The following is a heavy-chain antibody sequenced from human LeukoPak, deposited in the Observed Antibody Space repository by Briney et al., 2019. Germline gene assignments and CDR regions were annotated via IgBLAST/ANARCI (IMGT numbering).Heavy chain of an antibody. Sequence: SQTLSLTCTVSGGSISSGSYYWNWIRQPAGKGLEWIGRRYRSGSSNYNPSLKSRVTVSVDTSKNQFSLKLSSVTAADTAVYYCAREGLNMVRGVIPKEAWGWFDPWGQGTLVTVSS. CDR1: GGSISSGSYY. CDR2: RYRSGSS. CDR3: AREGLNMVRGVIPKEAWGWFDP. J-gene: IGHJ5*02. V-gene: IGHV4-61*02. D-gene: IGHD3-10*01.